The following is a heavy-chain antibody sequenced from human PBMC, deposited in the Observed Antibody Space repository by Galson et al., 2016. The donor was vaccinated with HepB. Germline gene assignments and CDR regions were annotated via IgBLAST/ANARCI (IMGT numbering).Heavy chain of an antibody. CDR3: AVARFLEWFTFDS. J-gene: IGHJ4*02. V-gene: IGHV3-23*01. D-gene: IGHD3-3*01. CDR1: GLTFSSYA. CDR2: ISGNGGSI. Sequence: SLRLSCAASGLTFSSYAMSWVRQTPGKGLEWVSAISGNGGSINNAESVKGRFTISRDNSKNTLYLQMNSLRAEDTAVYYCAVARFLEWFTFDSWGQGTLVTVSS.